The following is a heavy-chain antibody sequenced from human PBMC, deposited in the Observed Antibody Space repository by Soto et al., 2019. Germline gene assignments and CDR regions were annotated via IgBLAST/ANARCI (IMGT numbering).Heavy chain of an antibody. D-gene: IGHD4-17*01. CDR3: ASRGYGDYSRFDP. J-gene: IGHJ5*02. Sequence: PSQTLSLTCVISGDSVSSNSAAWNWIRQSPSRGLEWLGRTYYRSKWYNDYAVSVKSRITINPDTSKNQFSLKLSSVTAADTAVYYCASRGYGDYSRFDPWGQGTLVTVSS. V-gene: IGHV6-1*01. CDR2: TYYRSKWYN. CDR1: GDSVSSNSAA.